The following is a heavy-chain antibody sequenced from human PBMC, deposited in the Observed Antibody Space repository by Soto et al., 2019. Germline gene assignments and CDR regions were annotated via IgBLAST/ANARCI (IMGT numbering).Heavy chain of an antibody. CDR2: IYYSGST. J-gene: IGHJ5*02. CDR3: ARDREEFDP. Sequence: QVQLQESGPGLVKPSETLSLTCTVSGGSISSYYWSWIRQPPGKGLEWIGYIYYSGSTNYNPSLKSRVTTSVDTSKNQFSLKLGAVTAADTAVYYCARDREEFDPWGQGSLVTVSS. V-gene: IGHV4-59*01. CDR1: GGSISSYY.